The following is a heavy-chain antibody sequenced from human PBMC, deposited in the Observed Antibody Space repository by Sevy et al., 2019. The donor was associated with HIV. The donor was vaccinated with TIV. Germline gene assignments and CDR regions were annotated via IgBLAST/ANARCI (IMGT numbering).Heavy chain of an antibody. D-gene: IGHD2-8*01. CDR2: IRSKTKKYAT. Sequence: GGSLRLSCAASGFSFDLSAMHWVRRASGKGLEWLGRIRSKTKKYATSYAASLRGRLTISRDDSENTAYLQMNSLKTEDTAIYYCGGSCTNGVCSWAQGTLVTVSS. CDR1: GFSFDLSA. J-gene: IGHJ4*02. V-gene: IGHV3-73*01. CDR3: GGSCTNGVCS.